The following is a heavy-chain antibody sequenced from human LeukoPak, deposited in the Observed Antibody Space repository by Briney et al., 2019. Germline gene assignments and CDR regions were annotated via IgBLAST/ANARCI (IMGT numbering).Heavy chain of an antibody. CDR3: ARVGSSGWTSDAFDI. D-gene: IGHD6-19*01. CDR2: ISAYNGNT. V-gene: IGHV1-18*01. CDR1: GYTFTSYG. Sequence: ASVKVSCKASGYTFTSYGISWVRQAPGQGLEWMGWISAYNGNTNYAQKLQGRVTMTTDTSTSTAYMELRSLRSDDTAVYYCARVGSSGWTSDAFDIWGQGTMVTVSS. J-gene: IGHJ3*02.